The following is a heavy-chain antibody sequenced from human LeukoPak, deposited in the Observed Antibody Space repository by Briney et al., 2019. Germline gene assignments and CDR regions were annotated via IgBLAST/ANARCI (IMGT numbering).Heavy chain of an antibody. V-gene: IGHV3-64*04. J-gene: IGHJ5*02. D-gene: IGHD2-2*01. CDR3: AKDLPYIVVVPPGP. Sequence: GGSLRLSCSASGFTFSSYAMHWVRQAPGKGLEYVSAISSNGGSTYYADSVKGRFTISRDNSKNTLYLQMNSLRAEDTAVYYCAKDLPYIVVVPPGPWGQGTLVTVSS. CDR1: GFTFSSYA. CDR2: ISSNGGST.